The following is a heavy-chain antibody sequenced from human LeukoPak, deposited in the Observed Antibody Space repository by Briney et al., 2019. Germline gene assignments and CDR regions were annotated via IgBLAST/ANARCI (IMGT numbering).Heavy chain of an antibody. D-gene: IGHD1-26*01. J-gene: IGHJ4*02. CDR3: VRDSGSYRPIDY. CDR1: TFTFSSYN. CDR2: ISSSGSYI. V-gene: IGHV3-21*01. Sequence: GGSLRLSCAASTFTFSSYNMNWVRQAPWKGLEWVSSISSSGSYIYYRDSVKGRFTISRDNAENSLYLEMNSLRVEDTAIYYCVRDSGSYRPIDYWGQGTLVTVSS.